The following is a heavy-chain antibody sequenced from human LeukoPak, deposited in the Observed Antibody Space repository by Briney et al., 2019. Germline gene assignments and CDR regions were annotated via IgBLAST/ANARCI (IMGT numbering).Heavy chain of an antibody. Sequence: SETLSLTCTVSGGSISSYYWSWIRQPPGKGLEWIGYIYYSGSTNYNPSLQSRVTISVDTSKNQVSLKLTSVTAADTAVYYCARGAYFDYWGQGTLVTVSS. CDR1: GGSISSYY. V-gene: IGHV4-59*01. CDR3: ARGAYFDY. CDR2: IYYSGST. D-gene: IGHD1-26*01. J-gene: IGHJ4*02.